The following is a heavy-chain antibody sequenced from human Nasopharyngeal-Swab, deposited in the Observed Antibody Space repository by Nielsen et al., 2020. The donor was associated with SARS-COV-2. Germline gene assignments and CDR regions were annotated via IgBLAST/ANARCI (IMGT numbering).Heavy chain of an antibody. V-gene: IGHV4-31*03. D-gene: IGHD3-10*01. CDR2: IYYSGST. CDR1: GGSISSGGYY. CDR3: ARDCNLGVRGVSYSYGMDV. Sequence: LRLSCTVSGGSISSGGYYWSWIRQHPGKGLEWIGYIYYSGSTYYNPSLKSRVTISVDTSKNQFSLKLSSVTAADTAVYYCARDCNLGVRGVSYSYGMDVWGQGTTVTVSS. J-gene: IGHJ6*02.